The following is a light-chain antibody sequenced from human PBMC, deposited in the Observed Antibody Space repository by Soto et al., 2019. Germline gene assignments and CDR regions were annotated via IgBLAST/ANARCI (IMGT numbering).Light chain of an antibody. CDR3: QQSYSTPIT. J-gene: IGKJ5*01. Sequence: DIQMNQSPSTLSASVGDKITITCRASQNIYTWLAWYQLKPGKAPKLLIYDASSLESGVPSRFSGSGSGTDFTLTISSLQPEDFATYYCQQSYSTPITFGQGTRLEIK. CDR1: QNIYTW. CDR2: DAS. V-gene: IGKV1-5*01.